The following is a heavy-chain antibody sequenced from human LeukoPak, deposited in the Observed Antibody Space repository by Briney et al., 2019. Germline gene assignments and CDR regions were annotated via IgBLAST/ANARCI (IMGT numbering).Heavy chain of an antibody. CDR2: INHSGST. J-gene: IGHJ5*02. D-gene: IGHD2-15*01. V-gene: IGHV4-34*01. CDR1: GGSFSGYY. CDR3: ARLPYCSGGSCYGSWFDP. Sequence: SETLSLTCAVYGGSFSGYYWSWIRQPPGKGLEWIGEINHSGSTNHNPSLKSQVTISVDTSKNQFSLKLSSVTAADTAVYYCARLPYCSGGSCYGSWFDPWGQGTLVTVSS.